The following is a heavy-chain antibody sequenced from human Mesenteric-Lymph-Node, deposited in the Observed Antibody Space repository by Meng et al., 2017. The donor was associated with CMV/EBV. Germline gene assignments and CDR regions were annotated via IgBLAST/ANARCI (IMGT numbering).Heavy chain of an antibody. CDR3: ARGPRADYDILTGLGFDRSDY. CDR2: INHSGST. J-gene: IGHJ4*02. V-gene: IGHV4-34*01. Sequence: SETLSLTCAVYGGSFSGYYWSWIRQPPGKGLEWIGEINHSGSTNYNPSLKSRVTISVDTSKNQFSLKLSSVTAADTAVYYCARGPRADYDILTGLGFDRSDYWGQGTLVTVSS. CDR1: GGSFSGYY. D-gene: IGHD3-9*01.